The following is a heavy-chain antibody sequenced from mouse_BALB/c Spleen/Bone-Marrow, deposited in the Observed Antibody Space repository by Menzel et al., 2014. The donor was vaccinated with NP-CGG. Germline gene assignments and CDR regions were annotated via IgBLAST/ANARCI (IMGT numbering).Heavy chain of an antibody. V-gene: IGHV3-6*02. D-gene: IGHD1-1*01. CDR2: ISYDGSN. Sequence: DVQVVESGPGLVKPSQSLSPPCSVTGYSITSGYYWNWIRQFPGNKLEWMGYISYDGSNNYNPSLKNRISITRDTSKNQFFLKLSSVTTEDTATFYCARGFITTVVPFAYWGQGTLVTVSA. J-gene: IGHJ3*01. CDR3: ARGFITTVVPFAY. CDR1: GYSITSGYY.